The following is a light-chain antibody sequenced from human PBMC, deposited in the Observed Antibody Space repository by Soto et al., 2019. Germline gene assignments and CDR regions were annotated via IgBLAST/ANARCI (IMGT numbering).Light chain of an antibody. CDR2: KAS. J-gene: IGKJ4*01. V-gene: IGKV1-5*03. CDR3: QQSHSVPLT. Sequence: DIQMTQSPSTLSGSVGDRVTITCRASQTISSWLAWYQQKPGKAPKLLIYKASTLKSGVPSRFSGSGSGTEFTLTISSLQPDDFATYYCQQSHSVPLTLGGGTKVDIK. CDR1: QTISSW.